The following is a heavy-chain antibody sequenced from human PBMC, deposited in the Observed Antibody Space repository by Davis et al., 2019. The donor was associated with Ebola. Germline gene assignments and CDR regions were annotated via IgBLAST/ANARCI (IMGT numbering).Heavy chain of an antibody. CDR3: ARDTFIGGMVQTSYGMDV. Sequence: ASVTVSCKASGYTFTSYDINWVRQATGQGLEWMGWMNPNSGNTGYAQKFQGRVTITRNTSISTAYMELSSLRSEDTAVYYCARDTFIGGMVQTSYGMDVWGQGTTVTVSS. J-gene: IGHJ6*02. CDR1: GYTFTSYD. V-gene: IGHV1-8*03. CDR2: MNPNSGNT. D-gene: IGHD3-10*01.